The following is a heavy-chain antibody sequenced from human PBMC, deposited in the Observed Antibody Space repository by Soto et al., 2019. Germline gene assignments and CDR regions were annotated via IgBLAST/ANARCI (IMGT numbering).Heavy chain of an antibody. CDR3: ARDNQFSTGGFDP. CDR1: GGSISSGDYY. CDR2: IYYSGST. D-gene: IGHD2-2*01. J-gene: IGHJ5*02. V-gene: IGHV4-30-4*01. Sequence: SETLSLTCTVSGGSISSGDYYWSWIRQPPGKGLEWIGYIYYSGSTYYNPSLKSRVTISVDTSKNQFSLKLSSVTAADTAVYYCARDNQFSTGGFDPWGQGTLVTVSS.